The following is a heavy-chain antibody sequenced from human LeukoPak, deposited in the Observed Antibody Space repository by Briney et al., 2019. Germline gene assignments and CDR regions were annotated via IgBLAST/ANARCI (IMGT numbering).Heavy chain of an antibody. D-gene: IGHD6-13*01. CDR2: ISWNSGSI. CDR1: GFTFDDYA. Sequence: GGSLRLSCAASGFTFDDYAMHWVRQAPGKGLEGVSGISWNSGSIGYADSVKGRFTIPRDNAKNSLYLQMNSLRAEDTALYYCAKGKYSSSWYAIDYWGQGTLVTVSS. CDR3: AKGKYSSSWYAIDY. V-gene: IGHV3-9*01. J-gene: IGHJ4*02.